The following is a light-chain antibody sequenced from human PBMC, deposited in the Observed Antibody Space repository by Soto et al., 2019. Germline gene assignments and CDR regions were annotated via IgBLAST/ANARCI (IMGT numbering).Light chain of an antibody. Sequence: QSALTQPASVSASPGQSITMSCTGTSRDVGSYNLVSWYQQHPGKVPKLMIYEATKRPSGVSSRFSGSKSGSTASLTISGLQVEDEADYYCCSYTGNFTLLFGGGTKLTVL. CDR1: SRDVGSYNL. V-gene: IGLV2-23*01. CDR3: CSYTGNFTLL. J-gene: IGLJ2*01. CDR2: EAT.